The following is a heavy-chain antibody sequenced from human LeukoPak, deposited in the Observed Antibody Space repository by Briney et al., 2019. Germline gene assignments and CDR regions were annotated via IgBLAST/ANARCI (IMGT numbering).Heavy chain of an antibody. CDR3: ARDSGGDPQGGYYYYMDV. CDR2: VNPNSGDT. CDR1: GYTFTGYY. V-gene: IGHV1-2*02. Sequence: ASVKVSCKASGYTFTGYYLHWVRQAPGQGLEWMGCVNPNSGDTNYAQKFQGSVAMTRDTSISTVYMELSRLRSDDTAVYYCARDSGGDPQGGYYYYMDVWGKGTTVTVSS. J-gene: IGHJ6*03. D-gene: IGHD2-21*02.